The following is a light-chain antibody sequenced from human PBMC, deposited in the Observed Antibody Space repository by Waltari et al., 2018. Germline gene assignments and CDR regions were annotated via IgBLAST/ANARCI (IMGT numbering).Light chain of an antibody. CDR2: WAS. V-gene: IGKV4-1*01. Sequence: DIVMTQSPDSLAVSLGERATINCKSSHRVLSSNNRNYLAWYQHKPGQPPKPLFYWASTRESGVPDRFSGSGSGTDFTLTISSLQAEDVAVYYCQQYLSAPFTFGQGTRLEIK. CDR1: HRVLSSNNRNY. J-gene: IGKJ5*01. CDR3: QQYLSAPFT.